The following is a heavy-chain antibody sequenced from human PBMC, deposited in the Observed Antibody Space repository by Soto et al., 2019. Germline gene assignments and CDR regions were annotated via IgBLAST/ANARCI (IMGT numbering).Heavy chain of an antibody. CDR3: FGVLAATLDY. CDR1: GGSINNTNYH. J-gene: IGHJ4*01. Sequence: SETLSLTCSVSGGSINNTNYHWGWIRQPPGKGLEWIGTLYYRGATDYNPSLKSRVTISVGTSKNQLSLNLSSVTATDTAVYYCFGVLAATLDYWGQGTLVTVSS. CDR2: LYYRGAT. D-gene: IGHD2-21*02. V-gene: IGHV4-39*01.